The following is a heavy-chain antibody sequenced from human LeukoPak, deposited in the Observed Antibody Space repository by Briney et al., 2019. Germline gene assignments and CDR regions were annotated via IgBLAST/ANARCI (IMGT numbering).Heavy chain of an antibody. CDR1: GGSISSYY. V-gene: IGHV4-59*01. CDR3: ARDKNASFDY. J-gene: IGHJ4*02. Sequence: SETLSLTCTVSGGSISSYYWSWIRQPPGKGLEWIGYIYYSGSTNYNPSLKSRVTISVDTSKNQFSLKLSSVTAADTAVYYCARDKNASFDYWGQGALVTVST. CDR2: IYYSGST.